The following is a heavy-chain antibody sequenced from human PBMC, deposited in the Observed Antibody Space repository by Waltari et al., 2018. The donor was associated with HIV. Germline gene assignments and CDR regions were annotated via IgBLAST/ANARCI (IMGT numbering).Heavy chain of an antibody. D-gene: IGHD2-21*02. J-gene: IGHJ4*02. CDR2: IKGKAFRGST. Sequence: EVHLVESGGGLVQPGRSLRLSCTASGFTFGDYGISWYRQAPGKGVEWLSHIKGKAFRGSTEYAASVKGRVTVSRDDSKSIAYLQINSLKTEDTAVYYCTRSLLATANLWSGGYWGQGALVTVSS. V-gene: IGHV3-49*03. CDR3: TRSLLATANLWSGGY. CDR1: GFTFGDYG.